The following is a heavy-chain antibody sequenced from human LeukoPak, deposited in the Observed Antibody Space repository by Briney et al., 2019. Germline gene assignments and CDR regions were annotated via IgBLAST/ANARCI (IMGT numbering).Heavy chain of an antibody. CDR1: GFTVCSNS. J-gene: IGHJ4*02. V-gene: IGHV3-53*01. D-gene: IGHD3-9*01. CDR3: ARVRPSDYDVLTDYSPHYFDY. CDR2: LYSGTI. Sequence: GGSLRLSCTVSGFTVCSNSMSWVREAPGKGLEWVSFLYSGTIHYSDSVKGRFTISRDNSKNTLYVQTNSLRAEDTAVYYCARVRPSDYDVLTDYSPHYFDYWGQGTLVTVSS.